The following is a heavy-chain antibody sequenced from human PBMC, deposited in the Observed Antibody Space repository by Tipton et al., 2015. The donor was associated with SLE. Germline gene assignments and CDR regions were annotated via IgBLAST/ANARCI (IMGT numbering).Heavy chain of an antibody. D-gene: IGHD1-7*01. CDR1: DGSISSSSYF. CDR2: IYHSGST. V-gene: IGHV4-39*07. CDR3: ARSRYNWNYYFDY. Sequence: TLSLTCTVSDGSISSSSYFWGWSRQPPGKGLEWIGGIYHSGSTYYNPSLKSRVTISADTSKNQFSLKLTSVTAADTAFYYCARSRYNWNYYFDYWGQGTLVTVSS. J-gene: IGHJ4*02.